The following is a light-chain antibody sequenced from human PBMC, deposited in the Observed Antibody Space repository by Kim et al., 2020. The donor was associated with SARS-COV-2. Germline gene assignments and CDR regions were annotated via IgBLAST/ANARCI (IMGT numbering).Light chain of an antibody. Sequence: LSPGDRATRSCRASQSVSSSYLVWYQQKPGQAPRLLIYGASSRATGIPDRFSGSGSGTDFTLTISRLEPEDFAVYYCHQYGSAFTFGPGTKVDIK. J-gene: IGKJ3*01. CDR3: HQYGSAFT. CDR2: GAS. V-gene: IGKV3-20*01. CDR1: QSVSSSY.